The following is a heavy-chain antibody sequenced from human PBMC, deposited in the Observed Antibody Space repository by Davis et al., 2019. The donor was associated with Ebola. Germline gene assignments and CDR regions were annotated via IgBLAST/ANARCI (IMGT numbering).Heavy chain of an antibody. J-gene: IGHJ6*03. V-gene: IGHV1-2*04. CDR2: INTNNGGT. Sequence: AASVKVSCKASGYTFTSYGISWVRQAPGQGLEWMGWINTNNGGTNYAQKFQGWVTMTRDTSISTAYMELSRLRSDATAVYYCSRGAGTVGLGYYYYYMDVWGKGTTVTVSS. D-gene: IGHD1-1*01. CDR1: GYTFTSYG. CDR3: SRGAGTVGLGYYYYYMDV.